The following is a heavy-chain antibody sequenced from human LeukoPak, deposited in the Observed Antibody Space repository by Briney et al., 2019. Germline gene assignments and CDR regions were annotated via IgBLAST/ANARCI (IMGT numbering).Heavy chain of an antibody. Sequence: GSLRLSCATSGFTFSRYWVPLVRQASGEGVVGVSRINSDGSSTSYADSVKGRFTISRDIAKNTLYLQMNSLRAEDTAVYYCARRDDHNGRDYWGQGTLVTVSS. CDR1: GFTFSRYW. V-gene: IGHV3-74*01. J-gene: IGHJ4*02. CDR3: ARRDDHNGRDY. D-gene: IGHD5-24*01. CDR2: INSDGSST.